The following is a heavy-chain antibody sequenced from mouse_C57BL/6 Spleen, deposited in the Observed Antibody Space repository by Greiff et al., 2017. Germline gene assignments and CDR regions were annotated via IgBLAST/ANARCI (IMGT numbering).Heavy chain of an antibody. J-gene: IGHJ1*03. Sequence: QVQLQQPGAELVKPGASVKMSCKASGYTFTSYWITWVKQRPGQGLAWIGDIYPGSGSTNYNEKFKSKATLTVDTSSSTASMQLSSLTSEDSAVYYCARMAYYSNYPYWYFDVWGTGTTVTVSS. CDR1: GYTFTSYW. CDR2: IYPGSGST. V-gene: IGHV1-55*01. D-gene: IGHD2-5*01. CDR3: ARMAYYSNYPYWYFDV.